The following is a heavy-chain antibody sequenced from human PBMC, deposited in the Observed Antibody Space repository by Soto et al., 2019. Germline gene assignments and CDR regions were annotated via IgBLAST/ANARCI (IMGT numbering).Heavy chain of an antibody. CDR2: IYYSGST. D-gene: IGHD3-3*01. CDR1: GGSISSYY. CDR3: ARGVSRYYDFWSGYYTPAAFDI. J-gene: IGHJ3*02. V-gene: IGHV4-59*01. Sequence: PSETLSLTCTVSGGSISSYYWSWIRQPPGKGLEWIGYIYYSGSTNYNPSLKSRVTISVDTSKNQFSLELSSVTAADTAVYYCARGVSRYYDFWSGYYTPAAFDIWGQGTMVTVSS.